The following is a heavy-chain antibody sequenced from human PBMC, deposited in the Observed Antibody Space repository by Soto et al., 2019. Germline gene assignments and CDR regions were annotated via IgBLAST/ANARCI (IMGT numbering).Heavy chain of an antibody. CDR2: INHSGST. V-gene: IGHV4-34*01. J-gene: IGHJ3*02. CDR3: AFGVVVVAATSYHAFDI. Sequence: QVQLQQWGAGLLKPSETLSLTCAVYGGSFSGYYWSWIRQPPGKGLEWIGEINHSGSTNYNPSLKSRVTISVDTSKNQFSLKLSSVTAADTAVYYCAFGVVVVAATSYHAFDIWGQGTMVTVSS. D-gene: IGHD2-15*01. CDR1: GGSFSGYY.